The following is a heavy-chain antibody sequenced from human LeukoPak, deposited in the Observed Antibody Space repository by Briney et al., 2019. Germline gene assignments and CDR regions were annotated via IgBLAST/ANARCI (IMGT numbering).Heavy chain of an antibody. CDR3: ARVNAAAWTVDY. CDR1: GGSISSGGYY. Sequence: SQTLSLTCSVSGGSISSGGYYWSWIRQHPGNGLEWIGYIYYSGSTYYNPSLKSRVNISVDTSKNQFSLKLSSVTAADTAVYYCARVNAAAWTVDYWGQGTLVTVSS. V-gene: IGHV4-31*03. CDR2: IYYSGST. J-gene: IGHJ4*02. D-gene: IGHD6-13*01.